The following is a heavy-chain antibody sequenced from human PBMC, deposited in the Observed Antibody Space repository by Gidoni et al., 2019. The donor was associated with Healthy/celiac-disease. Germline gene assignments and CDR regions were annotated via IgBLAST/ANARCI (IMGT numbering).Heavy chain of an antibody. J-gene: IGHJ4*02. D-gene: IGHD6-6*01. CDR1: GFTFSSYA. CDR2: ISGSGGST. CDR3: ANEGYSSSSSLIWS. V-gene: IGHV3-23*01. Sequence: EVPLLESGGGLVQPGGSMRLSCATSGFTFSSYAMSWVRQAPGKGLAWVSAISGSGGSTYYADSVKGRFTISRDNSKNTLYLQMNSLRAEDTAVYYCANEGYSSSSSLIWSWGQGTLVTVSS.